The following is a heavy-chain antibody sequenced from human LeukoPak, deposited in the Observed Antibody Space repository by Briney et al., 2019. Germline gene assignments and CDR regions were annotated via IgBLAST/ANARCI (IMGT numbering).Heavy chain of an antibody. Sequence: GGSLRLSCAASGFTVSSNYMNWVRQAPGKGLEWISVIYTGGSTHYADSVKGRFTISRDNSKNTLYLQMNSLRAEDTAVYYCARGTTVTIWFDPWGQGTLVSVSS. CDR2: IYTGGST. V-gene: IGHV3-66*02. CDR3: ARGTTVTIWFDP. J-gene: IGHJ5*02. D-gene: IGHD4-17*01. CDR1: GFTVSSNY.